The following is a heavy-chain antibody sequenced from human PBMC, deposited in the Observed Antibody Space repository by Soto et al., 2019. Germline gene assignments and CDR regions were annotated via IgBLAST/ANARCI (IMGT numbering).Heavy chain of an antibody. CDR1: GYTFTASY. V-gene: IGHV1-18*04. CDR2: ISAYNGNT. CDR3: ARPYYDFWSGYYKDYYYGMDV. D-gene: IGHD3-3*01. J-gene: IGHJ6*02. Sequence: ASVKVSCKASGYTFTASYMHWVRQAPGQGLEWMGWISAYNGNTNYAQKLQGRVTMTTDTSTSTAYMELRSLRSDDTAVYYCARPYYDFWSGYYKDYYYGMDVWGQGTTVTVSS.